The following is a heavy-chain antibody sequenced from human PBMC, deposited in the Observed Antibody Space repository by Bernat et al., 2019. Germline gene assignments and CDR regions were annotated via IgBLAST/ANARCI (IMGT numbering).Heavy chain of an antibody. CDR2: ILGDGGTT. CDR3: ARDRDSGYSFDI. J-gene: IGHJ3*02. CDR1: GFTFSTYP. V-gene: IGHV3-64*01. Sequence: EVQLVESGGGLVQPGGSLRLSCAASGFTFSTYPMHWVRQAPGEGLEDVSSILGDGGTTWYTTSLKGRFTISRDNSKNTLYLQMGSLRADDMSVYYCARDRDSGYSFDIWGQGTVVTVSS. D-gene: IGHD3-22*01.